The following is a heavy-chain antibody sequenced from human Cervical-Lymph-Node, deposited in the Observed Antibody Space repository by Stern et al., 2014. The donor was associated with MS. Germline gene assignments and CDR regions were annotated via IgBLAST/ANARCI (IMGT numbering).Heavy chain of an antibody. D-gene: IGHD5-18*01. J-gene: IGHJ6*02. V-gene: IGHV5-51*03. CDR3: ARPGDDTAKYGLDV. CDR2: IYPGDSDT. CDR1: GYSFATYW. Sequence: EVQLLESGAEVKKPGESLKISCKGSGYSFATYWIGWGRQMPGKGLEWMGIIYPGDSDTRYTPSFQGQVTISADKSISTAYLHWSSLKASDTAMYYCARPGDDTAKYGLDVWGQGTTVTVSS.